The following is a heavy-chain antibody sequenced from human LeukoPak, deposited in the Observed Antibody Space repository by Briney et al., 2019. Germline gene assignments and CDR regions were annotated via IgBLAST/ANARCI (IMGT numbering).Heavy chain of an antibody. Sequence: ASVKVSCKASGYTFTNYGISWVRQAPGQGPEWMGWISAYNGNTNYAQNFQDRVTMTRDTSTSTAYMELRSLRSDDTAVYYCARVLRWDGMDVWGQGTTVTVSS. CDR1: GYTFTNYG. CDR2: ISAYNGNT. J-gene: IGHJ6*02. D-gene: IGHD1-26*01. CDR3: ARVLRWDGMDV. V-gene: IGHV1-18*01.